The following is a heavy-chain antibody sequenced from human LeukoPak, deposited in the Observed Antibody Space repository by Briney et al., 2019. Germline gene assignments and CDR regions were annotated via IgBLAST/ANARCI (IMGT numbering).Heavy chain of an antibody. CDR3: ARDSQLLWFGDLSVGWFDP. V-gene: IGHV1-2*04. CDR1: GYTFTSYG. CDR2: INPNSGGT. Sequence: EASVKVSCKASGYTFTSYGISWVRQAPGQGLEWMGWINPNSGGTNYAQRFQGWVTMTRDTSISTAYMELSRLRSDDTAVYYCARDSQLLWFGDLSVGWFDPWGQGTLVTVSS. J-gene: IGHJ5*02. D-gene: IGHD3-10*01.